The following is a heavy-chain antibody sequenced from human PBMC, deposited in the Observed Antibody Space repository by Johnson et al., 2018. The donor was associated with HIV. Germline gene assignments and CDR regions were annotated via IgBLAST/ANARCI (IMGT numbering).Heavy chain of an antibody. CDR1: GFTFSNAW. Sequence: VQLVESGGGLVKPGGSLRLSYAASGFTFSNAWMSWVRQAPGKGLEWVGRIQSNTDGGTTDDAAPVKGRFTISRDDSKKTMNLQMNSLKTEDTAVYYCTTVAGGASDIWGQGTMVTVSS. CDR2: IQSNTDGGTT. CDR3: TTVAGGASDI. V-gene: IGHV3-15*01. D-gene: IGHD3-16*01. J-gene: IGHJ3*02.